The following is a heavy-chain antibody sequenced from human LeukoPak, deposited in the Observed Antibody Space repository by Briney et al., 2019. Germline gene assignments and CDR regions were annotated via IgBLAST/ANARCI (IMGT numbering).Heavy chain of an antibody. CDR2: INPSGGST. V-gene: IGHV1-46*01. CDR1: GYTFTKYH. J-gene: IGHJ4*02. Sequence: GASVKVSCKASGYTFTKYHIHWVRQAPGQGLEWMGTINPSGGSTSCAQKFQGRITVARDMSTSTVYMYLSSLTSEDTAVYYCASFHVDGSDKKPYWGQGTLVTVSS. CDR3: ASFHVDGSDKKPY. D-gene: IGHD1-1*01.